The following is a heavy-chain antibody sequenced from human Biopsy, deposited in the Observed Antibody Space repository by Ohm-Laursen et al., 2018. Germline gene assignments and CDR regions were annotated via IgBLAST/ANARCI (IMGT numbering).Heavy chain of an antibody. Sequence: TLSLTCTVSGGSIGGGEYYWNWIRQHPGKGPEWIGLISYSGTTFYNPSLESLLTISIDTSKYHFSLNLRSVTAADTAVYYCARGVPHYDGSGFPLAGYWYFDLWGRGTLVTVSS. CDR2: ISYSGTT. J-gene: IGHJ2*01. V-gene: IGHV4-31*01. CDR1: GGSIGGGEYY. CDR3: ARGVPHYDGSGFPLAGYWYFDL. D-gene: IGHD3-22*01.